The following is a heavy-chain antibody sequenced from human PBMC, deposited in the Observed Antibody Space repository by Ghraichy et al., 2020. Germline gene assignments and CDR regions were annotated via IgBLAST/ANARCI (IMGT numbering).Heavy chain of an antibody. CDR2: IIPIFGTA. CDR3: ARGDYCGGDCYSAFQH. CDR1: GGTFSSYA. J-gene: IGHJ1*01. V-gene: IGHV1-69*06. Sequence: SVKVSCKASGGTFSSYAISWVRQAPGQGLEWMGGIIPIFGTANYAQKFQGRVTITADKSTSTAYMELSSLRSEDTAVYYCARGDYCGGDCYSAFQHWGQGTLVTVSS. D-gene: IGHD2-21*02.